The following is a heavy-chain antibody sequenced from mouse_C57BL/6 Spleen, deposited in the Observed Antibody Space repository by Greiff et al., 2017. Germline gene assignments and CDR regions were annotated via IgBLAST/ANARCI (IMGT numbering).Heavy chain of an antibody. D-gene: IGHD4-1*01. Sequence: EVKLMESGAELVRPGASVKLSCTASGFNIKDDYMHWVKQRPEQGLEWIGWIDPENGDTEYASKFQGKATITADTSSKTAYLQLSSLTSEDTAVYYCTTSGTGTWFAYWGQGTLVTVSA. V-gene: IGHV14-4*01. CDR3: TTSGTGTWFAY. CDR2: IDPENGDT. J-gene: IGHJ3*01. CDR1: GFNIKDDY.